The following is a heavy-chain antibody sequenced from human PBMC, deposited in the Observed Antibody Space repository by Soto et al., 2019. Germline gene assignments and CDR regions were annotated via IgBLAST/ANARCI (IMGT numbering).Heavy chain of an antibody. V-gene: IGHV1-69*01. J-gene: IGHJ4*02. CDR1: GGTFSSYA. Sequence: QVQLVQSGAEVKKPGSSVKVSCKASGGTFSSYAISWVRQAPGQGLEWMGGIIPIFGTANYAQKFQGRVTITADESTSTAYMELSSLRSEDTAVYYGASPGDSGSYYSNFDYWGQGTLVTVSS. CDR3: ASPGDSGSYYSNFDY. CDR2: IIPIFGTA. D-gene: IGHD1-26*01.